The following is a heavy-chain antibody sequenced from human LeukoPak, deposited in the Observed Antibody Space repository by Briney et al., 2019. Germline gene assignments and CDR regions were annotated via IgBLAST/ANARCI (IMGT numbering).Heavy chain of an antibody. J-gene: IGHJ4*02. CDR3: AKDRNLNDILTPAE. CDR1: GGSISSYY. V-gene: IGHV4-4*07. CDR2: IYTSGST. D-gene: IGHD3-9*01. Sequence: SETLSLTCTVSGGSISSYYWSWIRQPAGKGLEWIGRIYTSGSTNYNPSLKSRVTMSVDTSKNQFSLKLSSVTAADTAVYYCAKDRNLNDILTPAEWGQGTLVTVSS.